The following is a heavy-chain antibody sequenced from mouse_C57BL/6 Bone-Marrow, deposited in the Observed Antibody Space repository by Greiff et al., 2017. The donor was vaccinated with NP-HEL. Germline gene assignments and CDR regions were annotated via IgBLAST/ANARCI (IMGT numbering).Heavy chain of an antibody. J-gene: IGHJ4*01. CDR1: GFTFTDYY. CDR3: ARYSAHYYGSSSLYYAMDY. D-gene: IGHD1-1*01. CDR2: IRNKANGYTT. V-gene: IGHV7-3*01. Sequence: EVNVVESGGGLVQPGGSLSLSCAASGFTFTDYYMSWVRQPPGKALEWLGFIRNKANGYTTEYSASVKGRFTISRDNSQSILYLQMNALRAEDSATYYCARYSAHYYGSSSLYYAMDYWGQGTSVTVSS.